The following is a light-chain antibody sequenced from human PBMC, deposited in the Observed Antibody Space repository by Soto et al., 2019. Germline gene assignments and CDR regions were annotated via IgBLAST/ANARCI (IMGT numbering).Light chain of an antibody. J-gene: IGLJ1*01. CDR1: SSDVGSYNL. V-gene: IGLV2-23*03. Sequence: QSALTQPASVSGSPGQSITISCTGTSSDVGSYNLVSWYQQHPGKAPKLMIYEGSKRPSGVSNRFSGSKSGNTASLTISGLQAEDEADYYCCSYAGSSIFFGTGTKVTVL. CDR3: CSYAGSSIF. CDR2: EGS.